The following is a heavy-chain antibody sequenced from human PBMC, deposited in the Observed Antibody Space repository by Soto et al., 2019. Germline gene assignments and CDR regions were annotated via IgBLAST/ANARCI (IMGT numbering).Heavy chain of an antibody. V-gene: IGHV1-8*01. J-gene: IGHJ4*02. CDR1: GYTFTSYD. D-gene: IGHD3-3*01. Sequence: ASVKVSCKASGYTFTSYDINWVRQATGQGLEWMGWMNANSGNTGYAQKFQGRVTITRNTSMSTAYMELSSLRSEDTAVYYCARDWIGRFFDYWGQGTQVTVSS. CDR3: ARDWIGRFFDY. CDR2: MNANSGNT.